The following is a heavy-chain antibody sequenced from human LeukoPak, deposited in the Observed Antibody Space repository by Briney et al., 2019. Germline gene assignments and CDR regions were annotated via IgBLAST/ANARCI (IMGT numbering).Heavy chain of an antibody. Sequence: GASVKVSCKASGYTFTSYYMHWVRQAPGQGLEWMGIINPSGGSTSYAQKFQGRVTMTRGTSTSTVYMELSSLRSEDTAVYYCASPGGPYYYGMDVWGQGTTVTVSS. J-gene: IGHJ6*02. CDR2: INPSGGST. V-gene: IGHV1-46*01. CDR3: ASPGGPYYYGMDV. D-gene: IGHD3-16*01. CDR1: GYTFTSYY.